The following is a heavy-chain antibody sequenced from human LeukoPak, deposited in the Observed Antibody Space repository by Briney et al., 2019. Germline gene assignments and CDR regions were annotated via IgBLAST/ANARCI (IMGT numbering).Heavy chain of an antibody. CDR1: GFTFNYAW. D-gene: IGHD1-7*01. CDR2: TVSEIDGGTT. J-gene: IGHJ6*02. Sequence: GGSLRLSCAASGFTFNYAWMSWVRRVPGKGLEWVGQTVSEIDGGTTDYATPVKGRFTISRDDSKSTLYLQMNSLKIEDTAVYYCTTDEDWNYARKDVWGQGATVIVSS. CDR3: TTDEDWNYARKDV. V-gene: IGHV3-15*04.